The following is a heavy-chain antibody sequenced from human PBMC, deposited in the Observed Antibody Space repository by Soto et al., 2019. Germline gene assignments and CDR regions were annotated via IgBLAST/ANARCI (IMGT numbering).Heavy chain of an antibody. CDR1: GGSISSSSYY. D-gene: IGHD2-2*01. J-gene: IGHJ4*02. V-gene: IGHV4-39*07. CDR3: ARARKGVVVVPAALPFFDY. CDR2: IYYSGST. Sequence: SETLSLTCTVSGGSISSSSYYWGWIRQPPGKGLEWIGSIYYSGSTYYNPSLKSRVTISVDTSKNQFSLKLSSVTAADTAVYYCARARKGVVVVPAALPFFDYWGQGTLVTVSS.